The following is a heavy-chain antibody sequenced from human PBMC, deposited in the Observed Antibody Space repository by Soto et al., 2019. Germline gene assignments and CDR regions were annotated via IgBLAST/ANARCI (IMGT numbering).Heavy chain of an antibody. Sequence: EVQLVESGGGFVQPGGSLSLSCAASGFTFSDHYLDWFRQAPGKGLEWVGRSRNKANRYTTDYAASVKGRFTISRDDSNNSLDLQMNSLKTAATAVYYCARVSAVAGTGDFDYWGPGTLVTVSS. D-gene: IGHD6-19*01. CDR2: SRNKANRYTT. CDR3: ARVSAVAGTGDFDY. CDR1: GFTFSDHY. J-gene: IGHJ4*02. V-gene: IGHV3-72*01.